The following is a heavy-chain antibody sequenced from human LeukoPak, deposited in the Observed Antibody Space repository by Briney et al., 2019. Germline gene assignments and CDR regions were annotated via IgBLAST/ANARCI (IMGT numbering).Heavy chain of an antibody. D-gene: IGHD4-23*01. J-gene: IGHJ6*03. CDR3: ARGGGYNYMDV. CDR1: GVSFSDYD. Sequence: NPSETLSLTCVVYGVSFSDYDWSWLRQPPGKGREWVGEINHGESNNYTPSLKSRVTMLVATTMTPFSLEVSSVTAADTAVYYCARGGGYNYMDVWGKGTTVTVSS. CDR2: INHGESN. V-gene: IGHV4-34*01.